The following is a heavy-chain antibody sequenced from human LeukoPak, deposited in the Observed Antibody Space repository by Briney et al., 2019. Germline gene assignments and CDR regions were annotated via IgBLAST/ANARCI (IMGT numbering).Heavy chain of an antibody. CDR1: GFTFSSYW. CDR2: INSDGSST. J-gene: IGHJ6*02. CDR3: ASEGRDDYSYGMDV. V-gene: IGHV3-74*01. Sequence: GGSLRLSCAASGFTFSSYWMHWVRRAPGKGLVWVSRINSDGSSTSYADSVKGRFTISRGNAKNTLYLQMNSLRAEDTAVYYCASEGRDDYSYGMDVWGQGTTVTVSS. D-gene: IGHD5-24*01.